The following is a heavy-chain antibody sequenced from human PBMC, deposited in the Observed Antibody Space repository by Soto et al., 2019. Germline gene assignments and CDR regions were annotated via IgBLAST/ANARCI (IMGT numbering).Heavy chain of an antibody. V-gene: IGHV3-7*01. CDR3: ARGFGRP. Sequence: ETLSLTCTVSGGSISSSNWWTWVRQAPGKGLEWVANIKQDGSEKYYVDSVKGRFTISRDNAKNSLYLQMNSLRAEDTAVYYCARGFGRPWGQGTLVTVS. CDR1: GGSISSSNW. CDR2: IKQDGSEK. D-gene: IGHD3-10*01. J-gene: IGHJ5*02.